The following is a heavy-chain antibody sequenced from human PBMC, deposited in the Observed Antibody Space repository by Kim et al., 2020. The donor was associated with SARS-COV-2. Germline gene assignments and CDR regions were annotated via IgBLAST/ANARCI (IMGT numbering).Heavy chain of an antibody. CDR3: AKETKYYYGSGSPRAGYFDD. Sequence: GGSLRLSCAASGFTFSSYAMSWVRQAPGKGLEWVSAISGSGGSTYYADSVKGRFTISRDNSKNTLYLQMNSRGAEDTAVYYCAKETKYYYGSGSPRAGYFDDWGQGTLVTGSS. CDR2: ISGSGGST. V-gene: IGHV3-23*01. CDR1: GFTFSSYA. J-gene: IGHJ4*02. D-gene: IGHD3-10*01.